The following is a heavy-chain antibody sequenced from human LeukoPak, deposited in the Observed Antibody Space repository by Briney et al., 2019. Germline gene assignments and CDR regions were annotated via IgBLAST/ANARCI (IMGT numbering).Heavy chain of an antibody. D-gene: IGHD5-18*01. CDR1: GGSISSYY. CDR2: IYYSGST. V-gene: IGHV4-59*01. J-gene: IGHJ6*02. Sequence: SETLSLTCTVSGGSISSYYWSWIRQSPGKGLEWIGYIYYSGSTNYNPSLKSRVTISVDTSKNQFSLKLSSVTAADTAVYYCARDTGQLWLRNYYYGMDVWGQGTTVTVSS. CDR3: ARDTGQLWLRNYYYGMDV.